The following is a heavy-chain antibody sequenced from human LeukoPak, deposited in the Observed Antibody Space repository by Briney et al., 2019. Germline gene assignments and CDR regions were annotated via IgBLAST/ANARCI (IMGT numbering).Heavy chain of an antibody. CDR3: AREFLTGLIP. J-gene: IGHJ5*02. CDR1: GFTFSSYA. V-gene: IGHV3-30-3*01. D-gene: IGHD3-9*01. CDR2: TSYDGSNK. Sequence: GRSLRLSCAASGFTFSSYAMHWVRQAPGKGLEWVAVTSYDGSNKYYADSVKGRFTISRDNSKNTLYLQMNSLRAEDTAVYYCAREFLTGLIPWGQGTLVTVSS.